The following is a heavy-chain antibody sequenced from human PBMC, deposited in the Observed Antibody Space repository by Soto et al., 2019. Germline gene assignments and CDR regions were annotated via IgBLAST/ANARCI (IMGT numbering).Heavy chain of an antibody. CDR1: GFTFSSYA. D-gene: IGHD2-21*01. V-gene: IGHV3-13*01. CDR2: FGTAGAT. Sequence: EVQLVESGGGLVQPGGSLGLSCAASGFTFSSYAMHWFRQATGKGWGWVSAFGTAGATYYPGSVKGRFTISRENAKNSLYLQMNSLRAGDTAVYYCARGAPGVGSIYGYFDLWGRGTLVTVSS. CDR3: ARGAPGVGSIYGYFDL. J-gene: IGHJ2*01.